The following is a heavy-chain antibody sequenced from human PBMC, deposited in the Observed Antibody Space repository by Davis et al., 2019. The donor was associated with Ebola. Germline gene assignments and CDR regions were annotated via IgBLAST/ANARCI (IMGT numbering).Heavy chain of an antibody. D-gene: IGHD6-13*01. CDR2: IDWNDNK. CDR3: ARKRVLGIAAHENYYYYGMDV. J-gene: IGHJ6*04. Sequence: SGPTLVKPTQTLTLTCSFFGVSLTSSEMCVSWIRQSPGKALEWLSLIDWNDNKYYSASLRTRLTISMDTSKNQVVLRMTNMDPVDTATYYCARKRVLGIAAHENYYYYGMDVWGRGTTVTVSS. V-gene: IGHV2-70*01. CDR1: GVSLTSSEMC.